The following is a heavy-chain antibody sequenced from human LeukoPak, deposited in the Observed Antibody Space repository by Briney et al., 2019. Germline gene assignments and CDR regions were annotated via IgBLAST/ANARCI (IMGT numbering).Heavy chain of an antibody. CDR3: AKDLYSGYLNWFDP. J-gene: IGHJ5*02. D-gene: IGHD5-12*01. CDR2: ISGSGGST. Sequence: GGSLRLSCAASGFTFKFYSMSWVRQAPGKGLEWVSAISGSGGSTYYADSVKGRFTISRDNSKNTLYLQMNSLRAEDTAVYYCAKDLYSGYLNWFDPWGQGTLVTVSS. CDR1: GFTFKFYS. V-gene: IGHV3-23*01.